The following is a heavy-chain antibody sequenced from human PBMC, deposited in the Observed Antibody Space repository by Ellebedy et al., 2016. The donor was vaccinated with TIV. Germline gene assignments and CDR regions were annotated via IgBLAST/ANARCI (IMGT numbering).Heavy chain of an antibody. CDR3: ARDQFRGGMDV. V-gene: IGHV3-21*01. CDR1: GFTFRDHT. J-gene: IGHJ6*02. Sequence: GESLKISXEASGFTFRDHTMNWARQAPGKGLEWVSSISDSSSYIYYADSVKGRFTISRDNAKNSLYLQMNSLRGEDTAVYYCARDQFRGGMDVWGQGTTVTVSS. CDR2: ISDSSSYI. D-gene: IGHD2-15*01.